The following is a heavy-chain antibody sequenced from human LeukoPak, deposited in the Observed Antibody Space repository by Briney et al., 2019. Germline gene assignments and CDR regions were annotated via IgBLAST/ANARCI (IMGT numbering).Heavy chain of an antibody. CDR2: INHSGST. V-gene: IGHV4-34*01. J-gene: IGHJ1*01. D-gene: IGHD6-13*01. CDR1: GGSFSGYY. Sequence: SETLSLTCAVYGGSFSGYYWSWIRQPPGKGLEWIGEINHSGSTNYNPSLKSRVTISVDTSKNQSSLKLSSVTAADTAVYYCARTSYSRIRGLQHWAQGTLVTVSS. CDR3: ARTSYSRIRGLQH.